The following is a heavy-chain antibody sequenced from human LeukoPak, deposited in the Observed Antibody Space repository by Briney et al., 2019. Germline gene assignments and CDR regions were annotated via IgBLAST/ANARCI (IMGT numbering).Heavy chain of an antibody. CDR3: ARDLGYGYYFYYYLDV. D-gene: IGHD5-18*01. J-gene: IGHJ6*03. V-gene: IGHV4-4*07. CDR1: GGSISSYY. Sequence: SETLSLTCTVSGGSISSYYWTWIRQPAGKGLEWIGRIYSSGNTNYNPSLNSRVTISIDMSKNQFSLKLSSVTAADTAVYYCARDLGYGYYFYYYLDVWGKGTTVTVSS. CDR2: IYSSGNT.